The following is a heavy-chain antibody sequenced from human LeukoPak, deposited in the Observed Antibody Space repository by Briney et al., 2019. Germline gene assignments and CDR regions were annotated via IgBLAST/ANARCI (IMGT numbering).Heavy chain of an antibody. V-gene: IGHV4-39*01. CDR3: ARVNTGIAAAGRDALDI. D-gene: IGHD6-13*01. CDR1: GGSISSSSYY. CDR2: IYYSGSI. J-gene: IGHJ3*02. Sequence: SETLSLTCTVSGGSISSSSYYWGWIRQPPGKGLEWIGSIYYSGSIYYNPSLKSRVTISVDTSKNQFSLKLSSVTAADTAVYYCARVNTGIAAAGRDALDIWGQGTMVTVSS.